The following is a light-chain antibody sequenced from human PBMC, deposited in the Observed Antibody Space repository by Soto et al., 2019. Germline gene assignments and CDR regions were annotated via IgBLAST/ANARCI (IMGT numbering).Light chain of an antibody. CDR2: GAS. V-gene: IGKV3-15*01. CDR3: QQYNDWPPLT. Sequence: EIVMTQSPATLSVSPGERATLSCRASRRISSNLAWYQQKPGQAPRLLLYGASTRATGIPARFSGSGSGTEFTLTISRLQSEDFEVYFCQQYNDWPPLTFGGGTKVEIK. CDR1: RRISSN. J-gene: IGKJ4*01.